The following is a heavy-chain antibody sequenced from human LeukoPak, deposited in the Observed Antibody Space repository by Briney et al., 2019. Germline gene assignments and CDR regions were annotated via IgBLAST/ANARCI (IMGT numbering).Heavy chain of an antibody. Sequence: SETLSLTCTVSGGSISSSSYYWGWIRQPPGKGLEWIGSIYYSGSTYYNPSLKSRVTISVDTSKNQFSLKLSSVTAADTAVYYCARHKISVAGTRDFVYWGQGTVGTVSS. CDR2: IYYSGST. CDR1: GGSISSSSYY. J-gene: IGHJ4*02. CDR3: ARHKISVAGTRDFVY. D-gene: IGHD6-19*01. V-gene: IGHV4-39*01.